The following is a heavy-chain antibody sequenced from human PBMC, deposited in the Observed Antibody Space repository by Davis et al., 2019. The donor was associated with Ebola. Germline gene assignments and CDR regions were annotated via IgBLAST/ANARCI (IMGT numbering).Heavy chain of an antibody. D-gene: IGHD5-12*01. CDR3: ARGRARVDY. CDR2: INHSGST. J-gene: IGHJ4*02. Sequence: SETLSLTCTVSGGSISSYYWSWIRQPPGKGLEWIGEINHSGSTNYNPSLKSRVTISVDTSKNQFSLKLSSVTAAETAVYYCARGRARVDYWGQGTLVTVSS. V-gene: IGHV4-34*01. CDR1: GGSISSYY.